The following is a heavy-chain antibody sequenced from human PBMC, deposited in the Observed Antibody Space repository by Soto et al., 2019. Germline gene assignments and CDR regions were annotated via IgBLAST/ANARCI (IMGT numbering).Heavy chain of an antibody. Sequence: AASVKVSCKASGYTFTSYGISWVRQAPGQGLEWMGWISAYNGNTNYAQKLQGRVTMTTDTSTSTAYMELRSLRSDDTAVYYCARESLYYYDSSGSNDYWGQGTLVTVSS. D-gene: IGHD3-22*01. CDR1: GYTFTSYG. CDR2: ISAYNGNT. V-gene: IGHV1-18*01. J-gene: IGHJ4*02. CDR3: ARESLYYYDSSGSNDY.